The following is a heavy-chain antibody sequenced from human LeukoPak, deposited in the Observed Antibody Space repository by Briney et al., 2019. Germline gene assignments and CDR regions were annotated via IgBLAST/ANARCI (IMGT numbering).Heavy chain of an antibody. D-gene: IGHD1-26*01. CDR2: ISGSGAST. CDR3: AKDVGKWESLHFFDY. J-gene: IGHJ4*02. Sequence: GGSLRLSCAASGFTFSSYGMSWVRQAPGKGLEWISGISGSGASTYYADSVKGRFTISRDDSRNTLYLQMNSLRGDDTAVYYCAKDVGKWESLHFFDYWGQGTLVTVSS. CDR1: GFTFSSYG. V-gene: IGHV3-23*01.